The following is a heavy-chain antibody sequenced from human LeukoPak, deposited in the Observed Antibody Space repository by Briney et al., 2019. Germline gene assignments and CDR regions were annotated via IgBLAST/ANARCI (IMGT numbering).Heavy chain of an antibody. CDR3: AIIDYSPRWFDP. CDR1: GFTFSSYA. CDR2: ISGSGGST. Sequence: PGGSLRLSCAASGFTFSSYAMSWVRQAPGKGLEWVSAISGSGGSTYYADSVKGRFTISRDNSKNTLYLQINSLRAEDTAVYYCAIIDYSPRWFDPWGQGTLVTVSS. V-gene: IGHV3-23*01. D-gene: IGHD2-15*01. J-gene: IGHJ5*02.